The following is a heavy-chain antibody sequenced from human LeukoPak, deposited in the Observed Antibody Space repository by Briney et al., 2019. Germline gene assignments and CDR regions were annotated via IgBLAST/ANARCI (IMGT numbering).Heavy chain of an antibody. Sequence: ASVKVSCKASRYTFTDYYIHWVRQAPGQGLEWMGWIDPKSGGTNYAQKFQGRVTMTRDTPISTAYTEVSSLRSDDTAIYYCAGLSSVAARPGWVDPWGQGTLVTVSS. CDR2: IDPKSGGT. J-gene: IGHJ5*02. D-gene: IGHD6-6*01. CDR3: AGLSSVAARPGWVDP. V-gene: IGHV1-2*02. CDR1: RYTFTDYY.